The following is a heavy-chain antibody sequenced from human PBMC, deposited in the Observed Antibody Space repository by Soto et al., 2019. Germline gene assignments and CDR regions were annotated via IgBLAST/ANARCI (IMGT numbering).Heavy chain of an antibody. CDR3: ARDKTEVTTFVYYYYGMDV. Sequence: SETLSLTCAVYGGSFRGYYWSWIRQPPGKGLEWIGEIDHRGSTNYNPSLKSRVTISVDTSKNQFSLKLSSVTAADTAVYYCARDKTEVTTFVYYYYGMDVWGQGTTVTVSS. CDR2: IDHRGST. D-gene: IGHD3-16*01. CDR1: GGSFRGYY. J-gene: IGHJ6*02. V-gene: IGHV4-34*01.